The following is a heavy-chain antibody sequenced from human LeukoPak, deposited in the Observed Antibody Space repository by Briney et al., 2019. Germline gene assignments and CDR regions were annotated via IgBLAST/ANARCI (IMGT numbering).Heavy chain of an antibody. D-gene: IGHD3-22*01. V-gene: IGHV1-8*02. Sequence: ASVKVSCKASGGTFSSYAISWVRQATGQGLEWMGWMNPNSGNTGYAQKFQGRVTMTRNTSISTAYMELSSLRSEDTAVYYCARGGYYDSSGYYARWGQGTLVTVSS. CDR1: GGTFSSYA. CDR2: MNPNSGNT. J-gene: IGHJ4*02. CDR3: ARGGYYDSSGYYAR.